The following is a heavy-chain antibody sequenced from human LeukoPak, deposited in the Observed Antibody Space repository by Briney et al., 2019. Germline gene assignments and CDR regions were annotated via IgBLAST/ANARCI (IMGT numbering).Heavy chain of an antibody. V-gene: IGHV1-46*01. J-gene: IGHJ4*02. CDR2: INPSGGST. CDR1: GYTFTSYY. CDR3: ARSPEGPAVADPNFDY. D-gene: IGHD6-19*01. Sequence: ASVKVSCKASGYTFTSYYMHWVRQAHGQGLEWMGIINPSGGSTSYAQKFQGRVTMTRDTSTSTVYMELSSLRSEDTAVYYCARSPEGPAVADPNFDYWGQGTLVTVSS.